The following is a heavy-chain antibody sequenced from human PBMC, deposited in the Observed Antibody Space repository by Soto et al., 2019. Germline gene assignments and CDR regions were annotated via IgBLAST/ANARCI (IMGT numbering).Heavy chain of an antibody. CDR3: AKDSGSSYYYYGMDV. CDR2: ISGSGGST. V-gene: IGHV3-23*01. J-gene: IGHJ6*02. CDR1: GFTFSSYA. Sequence: EVQLLESGGGLVQPGGSLSLSCAASGFTFSSYAMSCVRQAPGKGLEWVSAISGSGGSTYYADSVKGRFTISRDNSKNTLYLQMNSLRAEDTAVYYCAKDSGSSYYYYGMDVWGQGTTVTVSS. D-gene: IGHD1-26*01.